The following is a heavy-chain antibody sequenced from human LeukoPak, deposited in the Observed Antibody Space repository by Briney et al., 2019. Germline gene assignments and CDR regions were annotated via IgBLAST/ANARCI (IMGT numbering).Heavy chain of an antibody. CDR2: INPSGGST. D-gene: IGHD1-1*01. V-gene: IGHV1-46*01. Sequence: ASVKVSCKASGYTFTSYYMHWVRQAPGQGLEWMGIINPSGGSTSYAQKFQGRVTMTRDTSTTTVYMELSSLKSEDTAVYYCARWTGTTGLDYWGQGTLVTVSS. J-gene: IGHJ4*02. CDR3: ARWTGTTGLDY. CDR1: GYTFTSYY.